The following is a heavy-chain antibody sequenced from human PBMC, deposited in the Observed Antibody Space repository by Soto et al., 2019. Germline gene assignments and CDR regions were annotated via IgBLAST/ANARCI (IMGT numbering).Heavy chain of an antibody. CDR2: IYYSGST. CDR3: ARGELLWFGDTPNYGMDV. D-gene: IGHD3-10*01. CDR1: GGSVSSGSYY. V-gene: IGHV4-61*01. J-gene: IGHJ6*02. Sequence: QVQLQESGPGLVKPSETLSLTCTVSGGSVSSGSYYWSWIRQPPGKGLEWIGYIYYSGSTNYNPSLKSRVTISVDTSKNQFSLKLSSVTAADTAVYYCARGELLWFGDTPNYGMDVWGQGTTVTVSS.